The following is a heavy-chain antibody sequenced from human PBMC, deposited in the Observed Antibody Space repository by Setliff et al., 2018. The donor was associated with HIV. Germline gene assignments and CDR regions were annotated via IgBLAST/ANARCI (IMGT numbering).Heavy chain of an antibody. Sequence: SGPTLVNPTETLTLTCTVSGFSLSNARMGVSWIRQPPGKALEWLAHIFSNDEKSYSTSLKSRLTISKDTSKSQVVLTMTNMDPVDTATYYCARIRSSSWPDAFDIWGQGTMVTVSS. CDR2: IFSNDEK. D-gene: IGHD6-13*01. V-gene: IGHV2-26*01. CDR3: ARIRSSSWPDAFDI. CDR1: GFSLSNARMG. J-gene: IGHJ3*02.